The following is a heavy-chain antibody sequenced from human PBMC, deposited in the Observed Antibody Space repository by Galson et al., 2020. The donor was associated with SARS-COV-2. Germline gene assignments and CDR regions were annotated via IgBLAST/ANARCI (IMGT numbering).Heavy chain of an antibody. Sequence: ASVKVSCKVSGYTLTELSMHWVRQAPGKGLEWMGGFNPEDGETIYAQKFQGRVTMTEDTSTDTAYMELSSLRSEDTAVYYCATDFAIFGVVILHYWGQGTLITVSS. CDR2: FNPEDGET. D-gene: IGHD3-3*01. CDR1: GYTLTELS. J-gene: IGHJ4*02. CDR3: ATDFAIFGVVILHY. V-gene: IGHV1-24*01.